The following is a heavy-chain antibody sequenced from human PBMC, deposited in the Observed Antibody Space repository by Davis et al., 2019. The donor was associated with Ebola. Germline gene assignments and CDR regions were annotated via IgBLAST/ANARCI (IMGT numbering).Heavy chain of an antibody. CDR2: ISWNSGSI. Sequence: SLKISCAASGFTFDDYAMHWVRQAPGKGLEWVSGISWNSGSIGYADSVKGRFTISRDNAKNSLYLQMNSLRAEDTAVYYCAKDPTYDSSGYYYVYWGQGTLVTVSS. CDR1: GFTFDDYA. CDR3: AKDPTYDSSGYYYVY. J-gene: IGHJ4*02. D-gene: IGHD3-22*01. V-gene: IGHV3-9*01.